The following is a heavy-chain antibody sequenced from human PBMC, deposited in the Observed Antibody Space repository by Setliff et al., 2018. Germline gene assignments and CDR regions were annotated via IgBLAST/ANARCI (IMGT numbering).Heavy chain of an antibody. V-gene: IGHV1-46*02. Sequence: ASVKVSCKASGYSFNSYYMHWVRQAPGQGLEWMGIINPGGGSSSSTEKFQGRVTMTRDTSASTVYMEMGNLTSDDTAVYYCARDTRDKSDRSGYYLSLDRWGQGSLVTVSS. CDR3: ARDTRDKSDRSGYYLSLDR. D-gene: IGHD3-22*01. CDR1: GYSFNSYY. J-gene: IGHJ4*02. CDR2: INPGGGSS.